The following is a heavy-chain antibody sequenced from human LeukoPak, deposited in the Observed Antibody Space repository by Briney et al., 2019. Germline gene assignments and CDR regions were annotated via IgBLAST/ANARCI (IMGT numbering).Heavy chain of an antibody. CDR3: ARDRGGYYGSGSYGTDY. CDR1: GFTVSSNY. V-gene: IGHV3-66*01. Sequence: GGSLRLSCAASGFTVSSNYMSWVRQAPGKGLEWVSVIYSGGSTYYADSVKGRFTISRDNSKNTLYPQMNSLRAEDTAVYYCARDRGGYYGSGSYGTDYWGQGTLVTVSS. CDR2: IYSGGST. J-gene: IGHJ4*02. D-gene: IGHD3-10*01.